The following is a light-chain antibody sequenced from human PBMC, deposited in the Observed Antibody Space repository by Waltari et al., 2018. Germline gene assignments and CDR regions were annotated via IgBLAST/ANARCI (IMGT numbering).Light chain of an antibody. V-gene: IGKV3-15*01. CDR1: QSVHSN. CDR3: QQYNNWPPWA. J-gene: IGKJ1*01. Sequence: EIVMTQSPATLSVPPGERATLSCRASQSVHSNLAWYQQKPGQAPRLLIYGASTRATGIPARFSGSGSGTEFTLTISSLQSEDFAVYYCQQYNNWPPWAFGQGTKVEIK. CDR2: GAS.